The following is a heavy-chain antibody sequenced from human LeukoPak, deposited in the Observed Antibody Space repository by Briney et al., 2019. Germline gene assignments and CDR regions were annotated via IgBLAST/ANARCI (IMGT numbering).Heavy chain of an antibody. CDR2: ISSSSSYI. CDR1: GFTFSSYS. J-gene: IGHJ4*02. D-gene: IGHD6-13*01. CDR3: ARGGYSSSWYEDY. Sequence: AGGSLRLSCAASGFTFSSYSMNWVRQAPGQGLEWVSSISSSSSYIYYADSVKGRFTISRDNAKNSLYLQMNSLRAEDTAVYYCARGGYSSSWYEDYWGQGTLVTVSS. V-gene: IGHV3-21*01.